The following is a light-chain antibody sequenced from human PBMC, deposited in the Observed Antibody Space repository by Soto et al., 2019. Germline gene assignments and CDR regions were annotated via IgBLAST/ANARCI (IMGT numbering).Light chain of an antibody. J-gene: IGKJ1*01. CDR3: QQYGRSPWT. CDR1: QSVSSSY. Sequence: ESVLTQSPGTLSLSQGDRATLSCRASQSVSSSYLAWYQQKPGQAPRLLIYDASSRATGIPDRFSGSGSGTDFTLIISRLEPEDFAVYYCQQYGRSPWTFGQGTKVDTK. CDR2: DAS. V-gene: IGKV3-20*01.